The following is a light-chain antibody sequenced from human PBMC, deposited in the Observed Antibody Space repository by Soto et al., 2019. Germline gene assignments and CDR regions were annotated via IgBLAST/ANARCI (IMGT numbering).Light chain of an antibody. Sequence: QSVLTQPPSVSGAPGQRVTISCTGSSSNIGADYDVLWYQQLPGTAPKLLIYGSRNRPSGVPDRFSGSKSGSSASLAITGLQAEDEADYYCHSYDNSLSGSVFGGGTKLTVL. CDR2: GSR. CDR3: HSYDNSLSGSV. CDR1: SSNIGADYD. V-gene: IGLV1-40*01. J-gene: IGLJ2*01.